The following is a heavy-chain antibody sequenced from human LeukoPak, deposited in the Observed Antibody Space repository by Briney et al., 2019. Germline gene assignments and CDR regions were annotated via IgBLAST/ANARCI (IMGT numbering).Heavy chain of an antibody. CDR1: GYTFTGYY. Sequence: ASVKVSCTASGYTFTGYYIHWVRQAPGQGLEWMGRINPGSGGTNYAQKFQGRVAMTRDTSISTVYMELSSLRSEDTAVYYCAKDLSTWFGEYNWFDPWGQGTLVTVSS. CDR2: INPGSGGT. CDR3: AKDLSTWFGEYNWFDP. D-gene: IGHD3-10*01. V-gene: IGHV1-2*06. J-gene: IGHJ5*02.